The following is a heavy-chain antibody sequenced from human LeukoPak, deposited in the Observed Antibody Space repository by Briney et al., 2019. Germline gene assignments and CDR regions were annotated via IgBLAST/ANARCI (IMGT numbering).Heavy chain of an antibody. Sequence: GGSLRLSCAASGFTLSSYAMSWVRQAPGKGLEWVSAISGSGGSTYYADSVKGRFTISRDNSKNTLYLQMNSLRAEDTAVYYCAKDGYYYGSGSPYWGQGTLVTVSS. CDR2: ISGSGGST. D-gene: IGHD3-10*01. CDR3: AKDGYYYGSGSPY. J-gene: IGHJ4*02. V-gene: IGHV3-23*01. CDR1: GFTLSSYA.